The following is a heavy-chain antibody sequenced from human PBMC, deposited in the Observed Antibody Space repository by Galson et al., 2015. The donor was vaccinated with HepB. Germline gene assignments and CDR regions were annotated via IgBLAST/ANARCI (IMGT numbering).Heavy chain of an antibody. Sequence: SLRLSCAASGFTFSSYAMSWVRQAPGKGLEWVSAISGSGGSTYYADSVKGRFTISRDNSKNTLYLQMNSLRAGDTAVYYCAKEERQGVDYDYVWGSYRTNRGSFDYWGQGTLVTVSS. D-gene: IGHD3-16*02. CDR1: GFTFSSYA. J-gene: IGHJ4*02. CDR3: AKEERQGVDYDYVWGSYRTNRGSFDY. V-gene: IGHV3-23*01. CDR2: ISGSGGST.